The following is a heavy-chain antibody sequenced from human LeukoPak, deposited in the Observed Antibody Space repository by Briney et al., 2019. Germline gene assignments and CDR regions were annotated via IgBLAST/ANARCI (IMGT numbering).Heavy chain of an antibody. CDR2: IYYSGST. CDR1: GGSISSSSYY. CDR3: ARRRRGALNFDY. Sequence: SSETLSLTCTVSGGSISSSSYYWGWIRQPPGKGLEWIGSIYYSGSTYYNPSLKSRVTISVDTSKNQFSLKLSSVTAADTAVYYCARRRRGALNFDYWGQGTLVTVSS. V-gene: IGHV4-39*01. D-gene: IGHD3-10*01. J-gene: IGHJ4*02.